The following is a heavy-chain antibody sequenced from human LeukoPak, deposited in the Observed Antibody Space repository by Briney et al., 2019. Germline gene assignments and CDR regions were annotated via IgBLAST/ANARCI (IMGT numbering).Heavy chain of an antibody. CDR1: GFNFGAYA. CDR3: AKGDYYFDY. CDR2: ISYDGSNQ. V-gene: IGHV3-30*04. D-gene: IGHD3/OR15-3a*01. J-gene: IGHJ4*02. Sequence: PGRSLRLSCAASGFNFGAYAMHWVRQSPGKGLDWVALISYDGSNQWYADSVKGRFTVSRDSSKNTLYLQMNSLRVEDTAVYYCAKGDYYFDYWGQGTLVTVSS.